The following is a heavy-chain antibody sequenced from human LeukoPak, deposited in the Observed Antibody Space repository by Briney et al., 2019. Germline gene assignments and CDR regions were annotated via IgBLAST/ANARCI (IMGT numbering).Heavy chain of an antibody. V-gene: IGHV4-59*01. J-gene: IGHJ4*02. CDR3: ASSVSSGWPYFDY. Sequence: KSSETLSLTCTVSGGSISSYYWSWIRQPPGKGLEWIGYIYYSGSTNYNPSLKSRVTISVDTSKNQFSLKLSSVTAADTAVYYCASSVSSGWPYFDYWGQGTLVTVSS. CDR1: GGSISSYY. D-gene: IGHD6-19*01. CDR2: IYYSGST.